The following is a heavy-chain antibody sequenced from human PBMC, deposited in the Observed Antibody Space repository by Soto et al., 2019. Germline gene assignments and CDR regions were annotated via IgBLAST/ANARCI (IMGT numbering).Heavy chain of an antibody. D-gene: IGHD6-6*01. CDR3: ARPRSKSSSGFDL. CDR1: GFTFSRHW. CDR2: INPDGSFT. V-gene: IGHV3-74*03. J-gene: IGHJ3*01. Sequence: EVQLVESGGGLVQPGGSLRLSCAAAGFTFSRHWIHWVRQAPGQGLLGVSRINPDGSFTTYTDSVVGRITISRDNAKNTLHLQMNSLGAEDTAVYYCARPRSKSSSGFDLWGQGTMVTVSS.